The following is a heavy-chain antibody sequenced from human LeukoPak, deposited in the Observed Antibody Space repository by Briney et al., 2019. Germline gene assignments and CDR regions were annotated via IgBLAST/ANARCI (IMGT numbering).Heavy chain of an antibody. CDR3: ARVPGKGWPRPYYMDV. V-gene: IGHV3-33*01. J-gene: IGHJ6*03. D-gene: IGHD2-15*01. Sequence: GGSLRLSCAASGFTFSSYGMHWVRQAPGKGLEWVAVIWYDGSNKYHADSVKGRFTISRDNSKNTLYLQMNSLRAEDTAVYYCARVPGKGWPRPYYMDVWGKGTTVTVSS. CDR2: IWYDGSNK. CDR1: GFTFSSYG.